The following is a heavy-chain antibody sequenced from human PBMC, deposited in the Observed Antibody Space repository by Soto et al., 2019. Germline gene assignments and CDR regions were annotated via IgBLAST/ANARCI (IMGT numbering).Heavy chain of an antibody. CDR3: AKEMCPRTVLDSSSPWGDY. CDR2: MSYDGSHK. CDR1: GFTFSDYG. V-gene: IGHV3-30*18. D-gene: IGHD6-6*01. J-gene: IGHJ4*02. Sequence: PGGSRRRSWEVSGFTFSDYGMHWGRQAPGKGLEWVAVMSYDGSHKYYADSVKGRFTISRDLSGNTLFLQMNSLRLEDTAVYFCAKEMCPRTVLDSSSPWGDYWGQGTLVTVSS.